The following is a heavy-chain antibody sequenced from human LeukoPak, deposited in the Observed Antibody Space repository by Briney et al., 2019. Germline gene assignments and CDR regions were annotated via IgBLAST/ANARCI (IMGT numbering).Heavy chain of an antibody. J-gene: IGHJ4*02. Sequence: GSSVKVSCKASGGTFSSYAISWVRQAPGQGLEWMGRIIPILGIANYAQKFQGRVTITADKSTSTAYMELSSLRSEDTAVYYCARAGPKTEADYWGQGTLVTVSS. CDR3: ARAGPKTEADY. CDR2: IIPILGIA. CDR1: GGTFSSYA. V-gene: IGHV1-69*04.